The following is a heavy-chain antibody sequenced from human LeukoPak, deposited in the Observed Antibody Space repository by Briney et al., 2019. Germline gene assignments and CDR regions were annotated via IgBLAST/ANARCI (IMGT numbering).Heavy chain of an antibody. CDR1: GGSFSGYY. D-gene: IGHD2-2*01. V-gene: IGHV4-34*01. CDR3: ARGPPAKPGTGYYYGMDV. Sequence: SETLSLTCAVYGGSFSGYYWSWIRQPPGKGLEWIGEINHSGSTNYNPSLNSRVTISVDMSKNQFSLKLSSVTAADTAVYYCARGPPAKPGTGYYYGMDVWGQGTTVTVSS. CDR2: INHSGST. J-gene: IGHJ6*02.